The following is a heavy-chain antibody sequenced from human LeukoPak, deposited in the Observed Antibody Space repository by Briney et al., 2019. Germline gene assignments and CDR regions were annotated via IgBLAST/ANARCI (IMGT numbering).Heavy chain of an antibody. CDR2: INHSGST. CDR3: ARGLGVQGHNYDY. Sequence: PSETLSLTCAVYGGSFSGYYWSWIRQPPGKGLEWIGEINHSGSTNYNPSLKSRVTISVDTSKNQFSLKLSSVTAADTAVYYCARGLGVQGHNYDYWGQGTLVTVSS. D-gene: IGHD3-10*01. V-gene: IGHV4-34*01. CDR1: GGSFSGYY. J-gene: IGHJ4*02.